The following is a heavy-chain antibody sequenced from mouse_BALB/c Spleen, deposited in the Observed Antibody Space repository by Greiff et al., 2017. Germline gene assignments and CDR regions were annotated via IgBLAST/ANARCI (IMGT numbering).Heavy chain of an antibody. CDR2: INSNGGST. CDR1: GFTFSSYA. V-gene: IGHV5-6-3*01. D-gene: IGHD2-4*01. J-gene: IGHJ3*01. Sequence: EVKLMESGGGLVKPGGSLKLSCAASGFTFSSYAMSWVRQTPDKRLELVATINSNGGSTYYPDSVKGRFTISRDNAKNTLYLQMSSLKSEDTAMYYCARNYDYDEGFAYWGQGTLVTVSA. CDR3: ARNYDYDEGFAY.